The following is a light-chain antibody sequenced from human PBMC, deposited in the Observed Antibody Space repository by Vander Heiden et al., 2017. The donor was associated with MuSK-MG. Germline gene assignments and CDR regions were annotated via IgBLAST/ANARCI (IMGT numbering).Light chain of an antibody. CDR2: DVS. CDR3: SSYTSSSTLV. Sequence: QSALTQPASVSRSPGQSITISCTGTSRDVGGYNYVSWYQQHPGKAPKLMTYDVSNRPSGVSNRFSGSKSGNTASLTISGLQAEDEADYYCSSYTSSSTLVFGGGTKLTVL. CDR1: SRDVGGYNY. V-gene: IGLV2-14*03. J-gene: IGLJ2*01.